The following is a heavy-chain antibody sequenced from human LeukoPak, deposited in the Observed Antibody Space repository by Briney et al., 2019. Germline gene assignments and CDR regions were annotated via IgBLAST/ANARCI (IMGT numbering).Heavy chain of an antibody. CDR2: IIPMFNIT. D-gene: IGHD6-13*01. Sequence: SVKVSCKASGYTFTSYYMHWVRQAPGQGLEWMGRIIPMFNITNYAEKFQGRVTITADKSTSTAYMELSSLRSEDTAVYYCARVGAYSGSWYYWGQGTLVTVSS. CDR1: GYTFTSYY. J-gene: IGHJ4*02. CDR3: ARVGAYSGSWYY. V-gene: IGHV1-69*04.